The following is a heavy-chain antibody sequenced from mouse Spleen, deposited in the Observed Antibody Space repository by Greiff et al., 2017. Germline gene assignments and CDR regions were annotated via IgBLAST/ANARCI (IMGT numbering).Heavy chain of an antibody. J-gene: IGHJ4*01. V-gene: IGHV5-17*01. CDR3: AILWLRRAMDY. CDR1: GFTFSDYG. D-gene: IGHD2-2*01. Sequence: EVQLMESGGGLVKPGGSLKLSCAASGFTFSDYGMHWVRQAPEKGLEWVAYISSGSSTIYYADTVKGRFTISRDNAKNTLFLQMTSLRSEDTAMYYCAILWLRRAMDYWGQGTSVTVSS. CDR2: ISSGSSTI.